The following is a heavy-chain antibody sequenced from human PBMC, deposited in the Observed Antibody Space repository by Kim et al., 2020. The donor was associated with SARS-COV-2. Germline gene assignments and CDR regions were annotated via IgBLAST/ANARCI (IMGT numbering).Heavy chain of an antibody. Sequence: GGSLRLSCAASGFTFSSYSMNWVRQAPGKGLEWVSYISSSSSTIYYAYSLKGRFTISSDNDKHYLYLQMNILEDEDTAEYYCWEDGVVVPVLWFAPCGQG. CDR2: ISSSSSTI. CDR3: WEDGVVVPVLWFAP. D-gene: IGHD2-2*01. CDR1: GFTFSSYS. J-gene: IGHJ5*02. V-gene: IGHV3-48*02.